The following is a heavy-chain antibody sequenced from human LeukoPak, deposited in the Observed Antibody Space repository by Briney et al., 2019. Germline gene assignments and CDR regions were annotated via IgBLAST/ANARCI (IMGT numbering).Heavy chain of an antibody. Sequence: GGSLRLSCAASGFTFSSYSMNWVRQAPGKGLEWVSYISSSSSTIYYADSVKGRFTISRDNAKNSLYLQMNSLRAEDTAVYYCSMFGVVLHPPDAFDIWGQGTMVTVSS. CDR2: ISSSSSTI. V-gene: IGHV3-48*01. CDR3: SMFGVVLHPPDAFDI. D-gene: IGHD3-3*01. J-gene: IGHJ3*02. CDR1: GFTFSSYS.